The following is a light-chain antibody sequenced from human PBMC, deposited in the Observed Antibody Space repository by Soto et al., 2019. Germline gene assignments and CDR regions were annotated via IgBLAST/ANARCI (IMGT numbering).Light chain of an antibody. CDR1: QSVSSY. CDR2: DAS. J-gene: IGKJ4*01. CDR3: QQCSNWLLT. Sequence: EIVLTQSPATLSLSPGERATLSCRASQSVSSYLAWYQQKPGQAPRLLIYDASNQAYGIPARFRGSGSGTDFTLTTISLEPEDFAGYYCQQCSNWLLTFGGGTKVESK. V-gene: IGKV3-11*01.